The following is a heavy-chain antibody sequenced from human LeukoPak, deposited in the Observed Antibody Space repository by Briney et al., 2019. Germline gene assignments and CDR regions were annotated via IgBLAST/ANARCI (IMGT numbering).Heavy chain of an antibody. Sequence: PGGSLRLSCAASGFTFSSYWMSWVRQAPGKGLEWVANIKQDGSEKYYVDSVKGRFTISRDNVKNSLYLQMNSLRAEDTAVYYCARVDYDFWSGYIPFDYWGQGTLVTVSS. V-gene: IGHV3-7*01. CDR3: ARVDYDFWSGYIPFDY. D-gene: IGHD3-3*01. CDR1: GFTFSSYW. CDR2: IKQDGSEK. J-gene: IGHJ4*02.